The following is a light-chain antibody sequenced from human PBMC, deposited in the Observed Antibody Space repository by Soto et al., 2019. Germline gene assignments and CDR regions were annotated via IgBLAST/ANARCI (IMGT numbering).Light chain of an antibody. Sequence: EIVLTQSPGTLSLSPGEGGTLSCRASQSVRNNYLAWYQQRPGQAPRLLIYAASSRATGIPDRFSGSGSGTDFTLTISRLEPEDFAVYYCQQYGTSPRTFGQGTKVDIK. CDR1: QSVRNNY. V-gene: IGKV3-20*01. CDR2: AAS. CDR3: QQYGTSPRT. J-gene: IGKJ1*01.